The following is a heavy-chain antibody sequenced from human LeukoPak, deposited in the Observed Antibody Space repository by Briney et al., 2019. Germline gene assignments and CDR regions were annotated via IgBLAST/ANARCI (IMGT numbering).Heavy chain of an antibody. Sequence: GGSLRLSRAASGFTCSSYDMHWVRQPTGKGLEWVSGIGTTGEIHYADSVRGRFTISRENAKNSLYLQMNSLRAGDTAVYYCARVGGSAFDIWGQGTMVSVSS. V-gene: IGHV3-13*04. J-gene: IGHJ3*02. CDR3: ARVGGSAFDI. CDR1: GFTCSSYD. CDR2: IGTTGEI. D-gene: IGHD1-26*01.